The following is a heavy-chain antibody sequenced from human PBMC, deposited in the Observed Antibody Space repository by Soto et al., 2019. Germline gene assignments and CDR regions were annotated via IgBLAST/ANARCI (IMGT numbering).Heavy chain of an antibody. V-gene: IGHV5-10-1*01. CDR2: IDPSDSYT. CDR1: GYSFTSYW. D-gene: IGHD2-2*01. Sequence: PGESLKISCQGSGYSFTSYWISWVRQMPGKGLEWMGRIDPSDSYTNYSPSFQGHVTISADRSISTAYLQWSSLKASDTAMYYCARLIVVVPDHHYSYYYGMDVWGQGTTVTVSS. CDR3: ARLIVVVPDHHYSYYYGMDV. J-gene: IGHJ6*02.